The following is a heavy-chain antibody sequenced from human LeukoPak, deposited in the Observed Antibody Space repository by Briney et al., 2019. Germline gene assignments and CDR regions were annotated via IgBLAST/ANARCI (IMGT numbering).Heavy chain of an antibody. D-gene: IGHD2-15*01. Sequence: GGSLRLSCAASEFSVGSNYMTWVRQAPGKGLEWVSLIYSGGSTYYADSVKGRFTISRDNAKNSLYLQMNSLRADDTAVYYCARDPTLVVAAAYFDYWGQGTLVTVSS. J-gene: IGHJ4*02. CDR3: ARDPTLVVAAAYFDY. CDR1: EFSVGSNY. CDR2: IYSGGST. V-gene: IGHV3-66*01.